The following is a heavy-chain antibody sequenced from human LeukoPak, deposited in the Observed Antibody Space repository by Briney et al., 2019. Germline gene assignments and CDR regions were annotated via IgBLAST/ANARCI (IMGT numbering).Heavy chain of an antibody. CDR3: AREDYGDYGAFDY. D-gene: IGHD4-17*01. CDR2: ISYIGST. Sequence: SETLSLTCAVSDDSFSSHYWTWIRQPPGKGLEWIGYISYIGSTNYNPSLKSRVTMSVDTSKNQFSLKLSSVTAADTAVYYCAREDYGDYGAFDYWGQGTLVTVSS. J-gene: IGHJ4*02. CDR1: DDSFSSHY. V-gene: IGHV4-59*11.